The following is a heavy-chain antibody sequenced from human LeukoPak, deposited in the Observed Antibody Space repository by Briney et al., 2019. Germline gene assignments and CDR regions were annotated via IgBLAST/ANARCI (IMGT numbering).Heavy chain of an antibody. CDR1: GGSFSGYY. CDR3: AREGTTGWAF. Sequence: PSETLSLTCAVYGGSFSGYYWSWIRQPPGKGLEWIGEINHSGSTNYNPSLKSRVTMSVDTSKNQFSLKLSSVTAADTAVYFCAREGTTGWAFWGQGTLVTVSS. J-gene: IGHJ4*02. V-gene: IGHV4-34*01. CDR2: INHSGST. D-gene: IGHD1-1*01.